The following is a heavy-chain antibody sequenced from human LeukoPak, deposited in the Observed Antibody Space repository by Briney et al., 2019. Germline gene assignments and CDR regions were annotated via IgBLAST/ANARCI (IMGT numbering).Heavy chain of an antibody. J-gene: IGHJ6*03. Sequence: GGSLRLSCAASGFTFSSYAMHWVRQAPGKGLEWVAVISYDGSNKYYADSVKGRFTISRDNSKNTLYLQMNSLRAEDTAVYYCARDQDFWSGYYTTNYYYYYMDVWGKGTTVTVSS. V-gene: IGHV3-30-3*01. CDR1: GFTFSSYA. CDR3: ARDQDFWSGYYTTNYYYYYMDV. D-gene: IGHD3-3*01. CDR2: ISYDGSNK.